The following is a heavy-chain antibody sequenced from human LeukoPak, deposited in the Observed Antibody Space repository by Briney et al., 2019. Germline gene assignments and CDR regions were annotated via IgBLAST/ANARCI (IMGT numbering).Heavy chain of an antibody. Sequence: EASVKVSCKASGYTFTGYYMHWVRQAPGQGLEWMRRINPNSGGTNYAQKFQGRVTMTRDTSISTAYVELSRLRSDDTAVYYCASQKTDQWLVQGWFDPWGQGTLVTVSS. V-gene: IGHV1-2*06. D-gene: IGHD6-19*01. CDR1: GYTFTGYY. J-gene: IGHJ5*02. CDR2: INPNSGGT. CDR3: ASQKTDQWLVQGWFDP.